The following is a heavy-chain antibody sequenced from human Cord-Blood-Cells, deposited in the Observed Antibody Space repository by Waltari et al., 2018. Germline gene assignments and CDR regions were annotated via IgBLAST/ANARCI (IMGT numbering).Heavy chain of an antibody. V-gene: IGHV1-2*04. D-gene: IGHD6-6*01. CDR3: ARDLYSSSSGGFDY. Sequence: QVQLVQSGAEVKKPGASVKVSCKASGYTFTGYYMPWVRTAPGQGLEWMGWINPNSGGTNYAQKFQGWVTMTRDTSISTAYMELSRLRSDDTAVYYCARDLYSSSSGGFDYWGQGTLVTVSP. J-gene: IGHJ4*02. CDR1: GYTFTGYY. CDR2: INPNSGGT.